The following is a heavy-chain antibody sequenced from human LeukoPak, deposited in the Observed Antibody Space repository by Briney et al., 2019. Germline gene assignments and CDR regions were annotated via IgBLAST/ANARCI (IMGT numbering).Heavy chain of an antibody. J-gene: IGHJ4*02. CDR2: ISAYNGNT. V-gene: IGHV1-18*01. CDR3: ARSRSRRYSSLKFDY. Sequence: ASVKVSCKASGYTFTSYAISRVRQAPGHGLEWMGWISAYNGNTNYAQKLQGRGTMTTDTSTSTAYMEPRSLRSDDTAVYYCARSRSRRYSSLKFDYWGQGTLVTVSS. D-gene: IGHD6-6*01. CDR1: GYTFTSYA.